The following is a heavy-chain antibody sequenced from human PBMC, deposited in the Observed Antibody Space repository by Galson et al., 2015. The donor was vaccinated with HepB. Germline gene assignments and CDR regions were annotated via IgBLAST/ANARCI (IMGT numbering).Heavy chain of an antibody. CDR2: ILYDGSNK. CDR1: GFTFSSYA. J-gene: IGHJ6*02. V-gene: IGHV3-30*18. D-gene: IGHD3-10*01. CDR3: SKYYGSASYSGMDV. Sequence: SLRLSCAASGFTFSSYAMHWVRQAPGKGLEWVAVILYDGSNKYYTDSVKGRFTISRDNSKNTLYLQVNSLRAEDTAVYYCSKYYGSASYSGMDVWGQGTTVTVSS.